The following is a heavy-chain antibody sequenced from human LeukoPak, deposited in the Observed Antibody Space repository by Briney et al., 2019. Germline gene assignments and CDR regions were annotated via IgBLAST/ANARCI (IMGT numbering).Heavy chain of an antibody. V-gene: IGHV3-23*01. D-gene: IGHD2-2*01. CDR1: GFTFSSYA. J-gene: IGHJ5*02. Sequence: GGSLRLSCAASGFTFSSYAMSWVRQAPGKGLEWVSAISGSGGSTHYADSVKGRFTISRDNSKNTLYLQMNSLRAEDTAVYYCAKGIGRGYCSSTSCRAFDPWGQGTLVTVSS. CDR3: AKGIGRGYCSSTSCRAFDP. CDR2: ISGSGGST.